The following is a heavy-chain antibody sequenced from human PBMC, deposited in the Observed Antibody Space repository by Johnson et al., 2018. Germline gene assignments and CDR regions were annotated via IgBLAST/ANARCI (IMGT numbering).Heavy chain of an antibody. CDR1: EFIFSRFA. CDR2: ISYDGRDE. J-gene: IGHJ3*02. Sequence: QVQLVQSGGGVVQPGRSLRLSCAASEFIFSRFAMHWVRQAPGKGLEWVAVISYDGRDEYYADSVKGRFTISRDVSKNILYLQMRSLRIVDTAVYYWAKTTVGCTRGGAFDIWGQGTMVTVSS. D-gene: IGHD1-26*01. CDR3: AKTTVGCTRGGAFDI. V-gene: IGHV3-30*18.